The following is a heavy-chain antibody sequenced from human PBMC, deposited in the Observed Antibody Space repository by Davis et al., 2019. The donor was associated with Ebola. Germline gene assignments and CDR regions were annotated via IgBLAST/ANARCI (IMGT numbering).Heavy chain of an antibody. V-gene: IGHV1-2*02. J-gene: IGHJ6*02. Sequence: ASVQVSCKASAYTFTGYYMHWVRQAPGQGLEWMGWINPNSGGTNYAQKFQGRVTITADKSTSTAYMELSSLRSEDTAVYYCARDGWIVVVPAATGDLRYYYYGMDVWGQGTTVTVSS. CDR3: ARDGWIVVVPAATGDLRYYYYGMDV. CDR1: AYTFTGYY. CDR2: INPNSGGT. D-gene: IGHD2-2*01.